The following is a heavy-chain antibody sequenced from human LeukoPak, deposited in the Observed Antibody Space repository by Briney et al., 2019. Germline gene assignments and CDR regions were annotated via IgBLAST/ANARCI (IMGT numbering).Heavy chain of an antibody. CDR3: ARVARDWLQLDG. J-gene: IGHJ4*02. CDR1: GFTFSSYS. CDR2: ISSSSSYI. Sequence: PGGSLRLSCAASGFTFSSYSMNWVRQAPGKGLEWVSSISSSSSYIYYADSVKGRFTISRDNAKNSLYLQMNSLRAEDTAVYYCARVARDWLQLDGWGQGTLVTVSS. D-gene: IGHD3/OR15-3a*01. V-gene: IGHV3-21*01.